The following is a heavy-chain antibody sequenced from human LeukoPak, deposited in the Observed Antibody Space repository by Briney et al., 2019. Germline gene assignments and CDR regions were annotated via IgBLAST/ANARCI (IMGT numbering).Heavy chain of an antibody. V-gene: IGHV1-18*01. CDR3: ARDYSSSWPTPWWFDP. CDR2: ISAYNGNT. D-gene: IGHD6-13*01. Sequence: ASVKVSFKASGYTFTSYGISWVRQAPGQGLEWMGWISAYNGNTNYAQKLQGRVTMTTDTSTSTAYMELRSLRSDDTAVYYCARDYSSSWPTPWWFDPWGQGTLVTVSS. CDR1: GYTFTSYG. J-gene: IGHJ5*02.